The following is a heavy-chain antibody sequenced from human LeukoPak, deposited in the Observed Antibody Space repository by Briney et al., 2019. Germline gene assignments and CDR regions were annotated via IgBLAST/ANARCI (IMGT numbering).Heavy chain of an antibody. CDR2: IHYSGST. CDR1: GGSISSYH. J-gene: IGHJ2*01. V-gene: IGHV4-59*08. Sequence: SETLSLTCTVSGGSISSYHWSWLRQPPGKGLEWIGYIHYSGSTNYNPSLKSRVTISVDTSKNQFSLKLSSVTAADTAVYYCARRGPGNWYFDLWGRGTLVTVSS. CDR3: ARRGPGNWYFDL.